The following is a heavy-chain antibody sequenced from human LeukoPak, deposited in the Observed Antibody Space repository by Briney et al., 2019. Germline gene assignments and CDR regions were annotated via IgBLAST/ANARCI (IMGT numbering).Heavy chain of an antibody. CDR1: GFTFSSYA. J-gene: IGHJ4*02. CDR3: ARDVLVFYSPFRYPDY. CDR2: IYYSGST. Sequence: GSLRLSCAASGFTFSSYAMNWVRQPPGKGLEWIGSIYYSGSTYYNPSLKSRVTISVDTSKNQFSLKLSSVTAADTAVYYCARDVLVFYSPFRYPDYWGQGTLVTVSS. D-gene: IGHD2-21*01. V-gene: IGHV4-39*07.